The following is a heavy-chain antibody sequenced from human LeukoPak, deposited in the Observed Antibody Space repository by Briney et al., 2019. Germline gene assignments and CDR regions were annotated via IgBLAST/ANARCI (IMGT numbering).Heavy chain of an antibody. CDR2: IIPIFGTA. J-gene: IGHJ4*02. CDR1: GGTFSSYA. Sequence: SVKVSCKASGGTFSSYAISWVRQAPGQGLERMGGIIPIFGTANYAQKFQGRVTITADESTSTAYMELSSLRSEDTAVYYCARSAAGRDGYKRFDYWGQGTLVTVSS. D-gene: IGHD5-24*01. V-gene: IGHV1-69*13. CDR3: ARSAAGRDGYKRFDY.